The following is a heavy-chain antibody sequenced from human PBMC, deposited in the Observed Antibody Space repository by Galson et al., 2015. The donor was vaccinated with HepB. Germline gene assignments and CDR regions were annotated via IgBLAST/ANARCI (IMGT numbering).Heavy chain of an antibody. Sequence: SETLSLTCTVSGASISRYYWSWIRQPPGKGLEWIGYIYYSGRTNYNPSLKSRVTISVDTSKNQFSLKLSSVTAADTAVYYCAATPGFGVSHDDAFDIWGQGTMVTVSS. D-gene: IGHD3-10*01. J-gene: IGHJ3*02. CDR2: IYYSGRT. CDR1: GASISRYY. CDR3: AATPGFGVSHDDAFDI. V-gene: IGHV4-59*08.